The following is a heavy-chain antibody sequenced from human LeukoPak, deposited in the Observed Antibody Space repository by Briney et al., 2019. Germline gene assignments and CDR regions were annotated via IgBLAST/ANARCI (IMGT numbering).Heavy chain of an antibody. V-gene: IGHV3-13*01. D-gene: IGHD2-15*01. CDR2: VGTAGEI. J-gene: IGHJ5*02. CDR1: GFTFSSYD. Sequence: GGSLRLSCAASGFTFSSYDIHWVRQATGKGLEWVSGVGTAGEIYYPGSVKGRFTISRENAKNSLYLQMNSLRAEDTAVYYCARDRRSYCSGGSCYKGRFDPWGQGTLVTVSS. CDR3: ARDRRSYCSGGSCYKGRFDP.